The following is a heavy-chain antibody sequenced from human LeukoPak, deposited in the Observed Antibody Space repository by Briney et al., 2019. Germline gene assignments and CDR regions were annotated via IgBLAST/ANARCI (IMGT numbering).Heavy chain of an antibody. V-gene: IGHV6-1*01. D-gene: IGHD4-11*01. CDR1: GDSVFSRAAS. CDR2: TYYRSKWYS. CDR3: ARDAGNHILQAFDI. Sequence: SQTLSLTCAISGDSVFSRAASWNWIRQSPSRGLEWLGRTYYRSKWYSEYAGSVRGRITIDADTSKNQFFLQLYSVTPEDMAVYYCARDAGNHILQAFDIWGQGTMVTASS. J-gene: IGHJ3*02.